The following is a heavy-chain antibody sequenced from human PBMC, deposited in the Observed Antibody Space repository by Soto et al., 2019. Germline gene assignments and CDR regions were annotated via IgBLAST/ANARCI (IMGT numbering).Heavy chain of an antibody. V-gene: IGHV4-61*01. J-gene: IGHJ3*02. CDR3: ARDSARYYYDSRPGSFDI. D-gene: IGHD3-22*01. Sequence: SETLSLTCTVSGGSVSSGSYYWSCMRQPPGKGLEWIGYIYYSGSTNYNPSLKSRVTISVDTSKNQFSLKLSSVTAADTAVYYCARDSARYYYDSRPGSFDIWGQGTMVTVSS. CDR1: GGSVSSGSYY. CDR2: IYYSGST.